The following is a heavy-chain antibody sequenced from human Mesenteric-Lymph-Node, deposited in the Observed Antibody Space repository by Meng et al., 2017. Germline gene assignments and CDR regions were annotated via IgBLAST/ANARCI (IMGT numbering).Heavy chain of an antibody. J-gene: IGHJ6*02. Sequence: SETLSLTCTVPGGSISSSSYYWGWIRQPPGKGLEWIGSIYYSGSTYYNPSLKSRVTISVDTSKNQFSLKLSSVTAADTAVYYCARGLHITMVRGVLYYYGMDVWGQGTTVTVSS. CDR1: GGSISSSSYY. CDR2: IYYSGST. V-gene: IGHV4-39*07. D-gene: IGHD3-10*01. CDR3: ARGLHITMVRGVLYYYGMDV.